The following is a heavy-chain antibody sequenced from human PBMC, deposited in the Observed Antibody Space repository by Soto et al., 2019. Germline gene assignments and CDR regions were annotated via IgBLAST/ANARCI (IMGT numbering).Heavy chain of an antibody. CDR3: ASSAKFWGSWFDP. D-gene: IGHD7-27*01. V-gene: IGHV3-7*01. Sequence: PGGSLRLSCAASGFTFSSYWMSWVRQAPGKGLEWVANIKHNGREKYYVASVKGRFTISRDNAKNSLYLQMNSLRAEDTAVYYCASSAKFWGSWFDPWGQGTLVTVSS. CDR1: GFTFSSYW. CDR2: IKHNGREK. J-gene: IGHJ5*02.